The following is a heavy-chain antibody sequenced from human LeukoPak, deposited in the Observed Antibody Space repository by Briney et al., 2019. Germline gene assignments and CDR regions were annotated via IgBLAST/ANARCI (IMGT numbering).Heavy chain of an antibody. CDR2: MNPNSGNT. V-gene: IGHV1-8*01. CDR3: ARGRRLGYYDFWSGLGHDAFDI. J-gene: IGHJ3*02. D-gene: IGHD3-3*01. Sequence: ASVKVSCKASGYTFTSYDINWVRQATGRGLEWIGWMNPNSGNTGYAQKFQGRVTITRNTSISTAYMELSSLRSEDTAVYYCARGRRLGYYDFWSGLGHDAFDIWGQGTMVTVSS. CDR1: GYTFTSYD.